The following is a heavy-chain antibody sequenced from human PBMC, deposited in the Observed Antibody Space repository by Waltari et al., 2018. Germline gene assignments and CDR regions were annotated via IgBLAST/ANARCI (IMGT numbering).Heavy chain of an antibody. V-gene: IGHV3-7*03. CDR2: INYDGREK. CDR3: ATYRWLGY. J-gene: IGHJ4*02. D-gene: IGHD3-10*01. Sequence: EVQLVESGGGLVQPGGSLRLSCAVSEFTFSTYWMTGVRQASGRGLEVGANINYDGREKNYVDSVKGRFTISRDNARNSLYLQMNSLRAEDTAVYYCATYRWLGYWGQGTLVTVSS. CDR1: EFTFSTYW.